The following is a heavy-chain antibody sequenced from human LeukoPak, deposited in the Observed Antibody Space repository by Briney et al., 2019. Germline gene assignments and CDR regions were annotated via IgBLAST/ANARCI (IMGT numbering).Heavy chain of an antibody. CDR3: ARPHQGADSSSWDGNFQH. CDR1: GYSFTSYW. Sequence: GESLKISCKGSGYSFTSYWSGWVRQMPGKGLEWMGIIYPGDSDTRYSPSFQGQVTISADKSISTAYLQWSSLKASDTAMYYCARPHQGADSSSWDGNFQHWGQGTLVTVSS. D-gene: IGHD6-13*01. J-gene: IGHJ1*01. V-gene: IGHV5-51*01. CDR2: IYPGDSDT.